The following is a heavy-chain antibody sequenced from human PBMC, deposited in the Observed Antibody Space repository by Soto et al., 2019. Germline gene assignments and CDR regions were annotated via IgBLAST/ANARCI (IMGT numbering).Heavy chain of an antibody. D-gene: IGHD3-22*01. V-gene: IGHV4-59*08. J-gene: IGHJ3*02. CDR2: IYYNGST. CDR1: GGSIRSYY. CDR3: VSDAPYYYDSSGYSVAAFDN. Sequence: TSETLSLTCTGSGGSIRSYYWSWIRQPPGKGLEWIGYIYYNGSTNYNPSLKSRLTMSVETSKNQFSLKLSSVTAADTAVYYCVSDAPYYYDSSGYSVAAFDNWGQGTMVT.